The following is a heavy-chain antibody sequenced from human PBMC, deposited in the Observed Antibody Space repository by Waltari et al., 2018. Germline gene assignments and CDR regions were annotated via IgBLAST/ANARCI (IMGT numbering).Heavy chain of an antibody. V-gene: IGHV4-31*03. CDR2: IYYSGST. CDR3: ASQIAARRHYMDV. D-gene: IGHD6-6*01. Sequence: QVQLQESGPGLVKPSQTLSLTCTVSGGSLSSGGYYWSWIRQHPGKGLEWIGYIYYSGSTYYKPSLKRRVTISVDTSKNQCPLKLSSVTAADTAVYYCASQIAARRHYMDVWGKGTTVTVSS. J-gene: IGHJ6*03. CDR1: GGSLSSGGYY.